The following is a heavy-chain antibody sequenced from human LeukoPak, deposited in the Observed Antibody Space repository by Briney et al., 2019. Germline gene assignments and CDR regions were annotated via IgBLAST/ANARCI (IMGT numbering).Heavy chain of an antibody. Sequence: PSETLSLTCAVYGGSFSDYYWSWIRQPPGKGLEWIGEINHSGSTNYNPSLKSRVTISVDTSKNQFSLKLSSVTAADTAVYYCASRYTSAWYHFYYYMDVWGKGTTVTVSS. CDR3: ASRYTSAWYHFYYYMDV. CDR2: INHSGST. V-gene: IGHV4-34*01. CDR1: GGSFSDYY. J-gene: IGHJ6*03. D-gene: IGHD6-25*01.